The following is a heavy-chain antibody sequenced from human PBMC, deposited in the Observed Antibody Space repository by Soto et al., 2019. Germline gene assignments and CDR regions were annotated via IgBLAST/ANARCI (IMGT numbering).Heavy chain of an antibody. Sequence: QVQLQESGPGLVKPSETLSLTCTVSGGSISSYYWSWIRQPPGKGLEWIGYIYYSGSTNYNPSLKSRVTISVDTSKNQFSLKLSSVTAADTAVYYCARQHGTYYDFWSGKTEGDYYYYYMDVWGKGTTVTVSS. CDR2: IYYSGST. CDR1: GGSISSYY. V-gene: IGHV4-59*08. J-gene: IGHJ6*03. D-gene: IGHD3-3*01. CDR3: ARQHGTYYDFWSGKTEGDYYYYYMDV.